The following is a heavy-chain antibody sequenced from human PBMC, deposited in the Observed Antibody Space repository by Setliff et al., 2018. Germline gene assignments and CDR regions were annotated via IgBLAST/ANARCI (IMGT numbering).Heavy chain of an antibody. CDR2: IKSKTDGGTI. CDR1: GFTFSKAW. Sequence: LRLSCAASGFTFSKAWMSWVRQAPGKGLEWVGRIKSKTDGGTIDYAAHVKGRLTISRDDSKNTLYLQVNSLRAEDTAVYYCAGCGYGQYYAMDVWGQGTTVTVSS. CDR3: AGCGYGQYYAMDV. J-gene: IGHJ6*02. V-gene: IGHV3-15*01. D-gene: IGHD5-12*01.